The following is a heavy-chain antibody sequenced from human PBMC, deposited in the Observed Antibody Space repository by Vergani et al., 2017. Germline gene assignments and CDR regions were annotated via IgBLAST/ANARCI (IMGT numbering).Heavy chain of an antibody. CDR2: ISANKGNP. J-gene: IGHJ6*03. D-gene: IGHD3-22*01. CDR3: GRTYYDSSGYYYADYFYYYMDV. V-gene: IGHV1-18*01. Sequence: QMQLVQSGAEVKKPGDSVKVSCKASGYLFTSYAISWVRQAPGQGLEWMGWISANKGNPNYAQKFQDRVTMTTDTSTRTAYLELRSLRSDDTAVYYCGRTYYDSSGYYYADYFYYYMDVLGKGTTVTVSS. CDR1: GYLFTSYA.